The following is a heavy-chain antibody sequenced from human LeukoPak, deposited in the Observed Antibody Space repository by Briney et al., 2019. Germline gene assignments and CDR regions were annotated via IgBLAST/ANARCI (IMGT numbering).Heavy chain of an antibody. CDR3: ARESSGWYWY. J-gene: IGHJ4*02. CDR1: GFTFSSYS. CDR2: ISSSSSYI. V-gene: IGHV3-21*01. D-gene: IGHD6-19*01. Sequence: PGGSLRLSCAASGFTFSSYSMNWVRQAPGKGLEWVSSISSSSSYIYYADSVKGRFTISRDSAKNSLYLQMNSLRAEDTAVYYCARESSGWYWYWGQGTLVTVSS.